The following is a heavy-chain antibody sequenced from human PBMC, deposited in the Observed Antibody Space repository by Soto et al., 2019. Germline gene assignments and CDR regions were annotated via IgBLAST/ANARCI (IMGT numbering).Heavy chain of an antibody. J-gene: IGHJ4*02. Sequence: EVQLVESGGGLVQPGRSLRLSCAASGFTFDDYAMHWVRQAPGKGLEWVSGISWNSGSIGYADSVKGRFTISRDNAKNSLYLHMNSLRAEDTALYYCAKDRGLVLSFYFDYRGQGTLVTVSS. D-gene: IGHD6-19*01. V-gene: IGHV3-9*01. CDR1: GFTFDDYA. CDR3: AKDRGLVLSFYFDY. CDR2: ISWNSGSI.